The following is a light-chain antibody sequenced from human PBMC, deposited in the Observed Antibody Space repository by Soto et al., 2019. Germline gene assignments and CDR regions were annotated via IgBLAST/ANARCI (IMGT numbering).Light chain of an antibody. V-gene: IGLV6-57*02. CDR3: QSHDSTNVV. CDR1: GGSIATNY. J-gene: IGLJ2*01. Sequence: NFMLTQPHSVSKSPGKTVTISCTGSGGSIATNYVQWHQQRPGSAPTTVIYEDDKRPSGVPDRFSGSIDRSSNSASLIISGLKTEDEADYYCQSHDSTNVVFGRGTKLTVL. CDR2: EDD.